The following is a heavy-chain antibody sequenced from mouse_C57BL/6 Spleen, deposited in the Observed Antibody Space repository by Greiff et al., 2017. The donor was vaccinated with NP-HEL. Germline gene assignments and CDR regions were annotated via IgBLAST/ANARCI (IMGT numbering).Heavy chain of an antibody. CDR3: ATYSNYEYFDV. CDR1: GYAFSSSW. D-gene: IGHD2-5*01. V-gene: IGHV1-82*01. Sequence: QVQLQQSGPELVKPGASVKISCKASGYAFSSSWMNWVKQRPGKGLEWIGRIYPGDGDTNYNGKFKGKATLTADKSSSTAYMQLSSLTSEDSAVYFCATYSNYEYFDVWGTGTTVTVSS. J-gene: IGHJ1*03. CDR2: IYPGDGDT.